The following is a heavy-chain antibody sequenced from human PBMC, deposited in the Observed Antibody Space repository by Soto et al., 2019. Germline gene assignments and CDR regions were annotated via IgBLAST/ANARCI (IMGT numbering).Heavy chain of an antibody. V-gene: IGHV4-59*01. J-gene: IGHJ6*02. Sequence: QVQLQESGPGLVKPSETLSLTCTVSDGSIGSYYWSWIRQPPGKGLEWIGYVSHSGSTNYHPSLKSRVTISLDTSKNQFSLRLSSVTAADTAVYYCAREGTTVDSYYYYGLDVWGQGTTVTVSS. CDR2: VSHSGST. D-gene: IGHD1-1*01. CDR1: DGSIGSYY. CDR3: AREGTTVDSYYYYGLDV.